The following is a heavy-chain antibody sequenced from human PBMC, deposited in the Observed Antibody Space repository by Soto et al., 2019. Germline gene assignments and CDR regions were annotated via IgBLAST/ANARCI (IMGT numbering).Heavy chain of an antibody. Sequence: VKVSCKASGGTFSSYAISWVRQAPGQGLEWMGGIIPIFGTANYAQKFQGRVTITADESTSTAYMELSSLRSEDTAVYYCARVYYDILTGYYPFRFDYWGQGTLVSVSS. J-gene: IGHJ4*02. CDR1: GGTFSSYA. V-gene: IGHV1-69*01. CDR2: IIPIFGTA. D-gene: IGHD3-9*01. CDR3: ARVYYDILTGYYPFRFDY.